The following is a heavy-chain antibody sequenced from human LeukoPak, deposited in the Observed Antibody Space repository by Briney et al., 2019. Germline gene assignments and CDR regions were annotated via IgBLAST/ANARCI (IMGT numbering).Heavy chain of an antibody. CDR2: ITPFNGNT. V-gene: IGHV1-45*02. D-gene: IGHD6-13*01. J-gene: IGHJ4*02. CDR1: GYTFTYRY. CDR3: ATSIAADRYSFDY. Sequence: GSSVKVSCKASGYTFTYRYLHWVRQAPGQALEWMGWITPFNGNTNYAQKFQDRVTITRDRSMSTAYMELSSLRSEDTAMYYCATSIAADRYSFDYWGQGTLVTVSS.